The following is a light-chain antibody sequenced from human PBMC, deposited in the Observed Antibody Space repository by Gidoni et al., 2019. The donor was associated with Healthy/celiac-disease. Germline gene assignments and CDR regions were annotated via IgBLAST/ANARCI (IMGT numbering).Light chain of an antibody. CDR1: RSNIGNNY. J-gene: IGLJ3*02. V-gene: IGLV1-51*01. Sequence: QSVLTQPPSVSAAPGQKVTISCSGSRSNIGNNYVSWYQQPPGTAPKILIYDHNKRPSGIPDRFSCSKSGTSATLGITGLQTGDEADYYCGTWDSSLWVFGGGTKLTVL. CDR2: DHN. CDR3: GTWDSSLWV.